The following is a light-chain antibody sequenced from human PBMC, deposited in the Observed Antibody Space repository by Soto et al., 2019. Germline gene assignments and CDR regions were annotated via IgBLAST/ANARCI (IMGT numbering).Light chain of an antibody. V-gene: IGLV2-8*01. J-gene: IGLJ3*02. CDR1: SSDIGGYNS. Sequence: QSALTQPPSASGSPGQSVTISCTGTSSDIGGYNSVSWYQQHPGKAPRLMIYEVNKRPSGVPDRFSGSKSGYTASLTISGLQAEDEADYYCCSYTGGSSWVFGGGTKLTVL. CDR2: EVN. CDR3: CSYTGGSSWV.